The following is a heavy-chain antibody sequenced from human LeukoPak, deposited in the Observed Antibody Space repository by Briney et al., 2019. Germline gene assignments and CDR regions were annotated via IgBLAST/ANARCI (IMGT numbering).Heavy chain of an antibody. Sequence: PSETLSLTCTVSGYFISSGYYWGWIRQPPGKGLQWIGSIHHSGSTYYNPSLKSRVTISVDTSKNQFSLKLSSVTAADTAVYYCARGSGDSSGYFGLGAFDIWGRGTMVTVSS. V-gene: IGHV4-38-2*02. CDR2: IHHSGST. CDR3: ARGSGDSSGYFGLGAFDI. J-gene: IGHJ3*02. D-gene: IGHD3-22*01. CDR1: GYFISSGYY.